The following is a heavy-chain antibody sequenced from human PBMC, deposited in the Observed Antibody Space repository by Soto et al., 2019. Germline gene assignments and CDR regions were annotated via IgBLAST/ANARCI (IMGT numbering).Heavy chain of an antibody. Sequence: QVQLQESGPGLVKPSETLSLTCTVSGGSISGFYWSWIRQPPGKGLEWIGYVNDRGNTNYNPSLKARVTISVDTSTNQFSLKLSSVTAPDTAVYYCARDFPTAGYGSGWYDYWGQGTLVTVSS. CDR2: VNDRGNT. J-gene: IGHJ4*02. V-gene: IGHV4-59*01. D-gene: IGHD6-19*01. CDR1: GGSISGFY. CDR3: ARDFPTAGYGSGWYDY.